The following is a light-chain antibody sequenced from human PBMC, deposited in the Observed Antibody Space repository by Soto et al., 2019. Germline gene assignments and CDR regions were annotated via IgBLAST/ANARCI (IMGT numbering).Light chain of an antibody. V-gene: IGLV6-57*04. J-gene: IGLJ2*01. CDR1: SGSIASNY. CDR3: QSYDSSNYVV. CDR2: EDN. Sequence: NFMLTQPHSVSESPGKTVTISCTRSSGSIASNYVQWYQQRPGSAPTTVIYEDNQRPSGVPDRFSGSIDSSSNSGSLTISGLKTEDEADYYCQSYDSSNYVVFGGGTQLTVL.